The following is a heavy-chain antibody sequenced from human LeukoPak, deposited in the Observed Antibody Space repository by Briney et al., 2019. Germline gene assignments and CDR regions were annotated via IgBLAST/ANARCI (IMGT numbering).Heavy chain of an antibody. CDR2: ISSAGTAI. Sequence: GGSLRLSCAASGFTFSDYYMGWIRQLPGKGLEWLSYISSAGTAIFSADYVRGRFAISRDNANNSLFLQMNSLSADDTAFYYCVRLGARGSPNWFDPWGQGTLVTVSS. CDR1: GFTFSDYY. D-gene: IGHD3-10*01. V-gene: IGHV3-11*01. CDR3: VRLGARGSPNWFDP. J-gene: IGHJ5*02.